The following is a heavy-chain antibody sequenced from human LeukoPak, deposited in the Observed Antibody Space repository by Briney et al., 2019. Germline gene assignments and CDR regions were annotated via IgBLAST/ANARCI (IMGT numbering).Heavy chain of an antibody. CDR2: IWYDGSNK. V-gene: IGHV3-33*01. CDR3: ARGTDMVRGVIFGEQGVHYFDY. Sequence: PGRSLRLSCAASGFTFSSYGMHWVRQAPGKGLEWVAVIWYDGSNKYYADSVKGRYTISRDNSKNTLYLQMNSLRAEDTAVYYCARGTDMVRGVIFGEQGVHYFDYWGQGTLVTVSS. D-gene: IGHD3-10*01. CDR1: GFTFSSYG. J-gene: IGHJ4*02.